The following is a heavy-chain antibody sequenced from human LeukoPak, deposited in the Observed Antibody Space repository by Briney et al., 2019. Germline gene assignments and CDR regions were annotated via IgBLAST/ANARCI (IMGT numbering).Heavy chain of an antibody. CDR1: GGSISSYY. CDR3: ARTPSRWDCSGGSCYSRDY. Sequence: KTSETLSLTCTVSGGSISSYYWGWIRQPPGKGLEWIGSIYHSGSTYYNPSLKSRVTISVDTSKNQFSLKLSSVTAADTAVYYCARTPSRWDCSGGSCYSRDYWGQGTLVTVSS. D-gene: IGHD2-15*01. V-gene: IGHV4-38-2*02. CDR2: IYHSGST. J-gene: IGHJ4*02.